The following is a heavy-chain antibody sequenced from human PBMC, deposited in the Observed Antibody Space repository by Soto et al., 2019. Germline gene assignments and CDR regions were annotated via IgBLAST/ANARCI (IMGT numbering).Heavy chain of an antibody. D-gene: IGHD3-10*01. J-gene: IGHJ4*02. Sequence: EVQLLESGGGLVQPGGSLRLSCAASGFSFSNNAMTWVRQAPGKGLEWVSVISGSGGGTYYADSVKGRFTISRDNSKNTLYLQMNSLRAADTAVYYCAKDRSGSGTYYTSDYWGQGTLVTVSS. V-gene: IGHV3-23*01. CDR3: AKDRSGSGTYYTSDY. CDR2: ISGSGGGT. CDR1: GFSFSNNA.